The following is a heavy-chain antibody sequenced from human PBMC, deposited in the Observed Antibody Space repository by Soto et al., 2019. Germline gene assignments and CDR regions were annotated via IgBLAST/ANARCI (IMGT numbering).Heavy chain of an antibody. Sequence: QVQLVESGGGLVKPGGSLRLSCAASGFTFSDYYMSWIRQAPGKGLEWVSYISSSGGTIYYADSVKGRFTISRDNAKNSLYLQMNSLRAEDTAVYYCARVPTTVTSYYYYYYMDVWGKGTTVTVSS. J-gene: IGHJ6*03. V-gene: IGHV3-11*01. D-gene: IGHD4-17*01. CDR2: ISSSGGTI. CDR1: GFTFSDYY. CDR3: ARVPTTVTSYYYYYYMDV.